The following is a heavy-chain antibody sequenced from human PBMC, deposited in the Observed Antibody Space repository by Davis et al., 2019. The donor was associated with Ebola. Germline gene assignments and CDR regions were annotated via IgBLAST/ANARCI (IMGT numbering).Heavy chain of an antibody. D-gene: IGHD3-16*02. CDR2: ISGSGGST. V-gene: IGHV3-23*01. J-gene: IGHJ4*02. CDR1: GFTFSSYW. CDR3: AKDGTYYDYIWGSYRYGY. Sequence: GGSLRLSCAASGFTFSSYWMSWVRQAPGKGLEWVSAISGSGGSTYYADSVKGRFTISRDNSKNTLYLQMNSLRAEDTAVYYCAKDGTYYDYIWGSYRYGYWGQGTLVTVSS.